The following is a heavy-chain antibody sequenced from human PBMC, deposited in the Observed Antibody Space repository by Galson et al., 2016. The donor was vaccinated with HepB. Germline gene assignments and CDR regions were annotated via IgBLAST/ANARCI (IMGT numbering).Heavy chain of an antibody. J-gene: IGHJ5*02. V-gene: IGHV5-51*01. CDR2: IYPGDSDT. D-gene: IGHD6-13*01. Sequence: QSGAEVKKPGEALKISGKGSGYSFTTYWIGWVRQMPGKGLEWMGVIYPGDSDTRDSPSFPGHVTISADKSINTAYLQWSSQKASDTATYYCAIPIAAAGNGWFDPWGQGTLVTVSS. CDR1: GYSFTTYW. CDR3: AIPIAAAGNGWFDP.